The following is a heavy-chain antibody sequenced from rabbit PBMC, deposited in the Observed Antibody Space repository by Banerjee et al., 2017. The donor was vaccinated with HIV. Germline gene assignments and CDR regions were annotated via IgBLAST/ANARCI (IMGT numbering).Heavy chain of an antibody. V-gene: IGHV1S45*01. J-gene: IGHJ4*01. D-gene: IGHD4-1*01. CDR2: IYTGTSGST. CDR3: ARDLAGVTGWNFGL. Sequence: QQQLEESGGGLAKPEGSLTLTCKASGFDLSSYYYMCWVRQAPGKGLELIACIYTGTSGSTYYANWAKGRFTISKTSSTTVTLQMTSLTAADTATYFCARDLAGVTGWNFGLWGPGTLVTVS. CDR1: GFDLSSYYY.